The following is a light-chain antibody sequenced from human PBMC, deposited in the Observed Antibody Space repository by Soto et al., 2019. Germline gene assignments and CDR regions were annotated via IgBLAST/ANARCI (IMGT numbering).Light chain of an antibody. CDR3: QQYNTYSKT. V-gene: IGKV1-33*01. CDR1: QDISNS. Sequence: DIQMTQSPSSLSASVGDRVTISCQASQDISNSLNWYQQKPGKAPKLLIYDASNLETGVPSRFSGSGSGTEFTLTISSLQSDDFATYFCQQYNTYSKTVGQGTKVDI. J-gene: IGKJ1*01. CDR2: DAS.